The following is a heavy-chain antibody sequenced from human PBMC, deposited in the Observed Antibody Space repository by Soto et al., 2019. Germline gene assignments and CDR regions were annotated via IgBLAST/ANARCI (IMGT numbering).Heavy chain of an antibody. CDR1: GYTFTGYY. CDR2: INPNSGGT. J-gene: IGHJ6*03. V-gene: IGHV1-2*04. Sequence: ASVKVSCKASGYTFTGYYMHWVRQAPGQGLEWMGWINPNSGGTNYAQKFQGWVTMTRDTSISTAYMELSRLRSDDTAVYYCARANYEFWSGYNYYYYMDGWGKGTTVTVSS. D-gene: IGHD3-3*01. CDR3: ARANYEFWSGYNYYYYMDG.